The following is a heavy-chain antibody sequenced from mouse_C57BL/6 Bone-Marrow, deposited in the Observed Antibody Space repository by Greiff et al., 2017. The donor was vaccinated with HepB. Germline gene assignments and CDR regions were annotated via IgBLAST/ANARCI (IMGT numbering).Heavy chain of an antibody. CDR2: IYPRSGNT. J-gene: IGHJ3*01. CDR1: GYTFTSYG. Sequence: QVQLQHSGAELARPGASVKLSCKASGYTFTSYGISWVKQRTGQGLEWIGEIYPRSGNTYYNEKFKGKATLTADKSSSTAYMELRSLTSEDSAVYFCARGSSGYVGLAYWGQGTLVTVSA. CDR3: ARGSSGYVGLAY. D-gene: IGHD3-2*02. V-gene: IGHV1-81*01.